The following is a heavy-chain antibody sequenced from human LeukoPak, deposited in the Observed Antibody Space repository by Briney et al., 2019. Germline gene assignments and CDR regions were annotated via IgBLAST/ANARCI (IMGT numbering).Heavy chain of an antibody. Sequence: GGSLRLSCAASGLTFSSYSMNWVRQAPGKGLEWVSSIRSSSSYIYYADSVKGRFTISRDNAMNSLYLQMNRLKAEDTAAYYCARGGKYSSSFDYWGQGTLVTVSS. J-gene: IGHJ4*02. V-gene: IGHV3-21*01. CDR1: GLTFSSYS. CDR3: ARGGKYSSSFDY. CDR2: IRSSSSYI. D-gene: IGHD6-6*01.